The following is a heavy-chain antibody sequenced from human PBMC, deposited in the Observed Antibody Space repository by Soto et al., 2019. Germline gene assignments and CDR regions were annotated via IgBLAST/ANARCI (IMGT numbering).Heavy chain of an antibody. D-gene: IGHD6-13*01. CDR3: ARVDSSSWYYFDY. J-gene: IGHJ4*02. CDR1: GGTFSSYT. Sequence: SVKVSCKASGGTFSSYTISWVRQAPGQGLEWMGRIIPILGIANYAQKFQGRVTITADKSTSTAYMELSSLRSEDTAVYYCARVDSSSWYYFDYWGQGTLVTVSS. V-gene: IGHV1-69*02. CDR2: IIPILGIA.